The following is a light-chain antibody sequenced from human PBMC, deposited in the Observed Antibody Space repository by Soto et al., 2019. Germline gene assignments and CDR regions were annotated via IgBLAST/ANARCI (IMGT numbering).Light chain of an antibody. CDR3: CSYAGSSTYV. Sequence: QSALTQPASVSGSPGQSITISCTVTSSDVGNYDLVSWYQQLPGKAPKFILYEGSKRPSGVSNRLSGSKSGNTASLTISGLQAEDEADYYCCSYAGSSTYVFGTGTKVTVL. V-gene: IGLV2-23*01. CDR2: EGS. CDR1: SSDVGNYDL. J-gene: IGLJ1*01.